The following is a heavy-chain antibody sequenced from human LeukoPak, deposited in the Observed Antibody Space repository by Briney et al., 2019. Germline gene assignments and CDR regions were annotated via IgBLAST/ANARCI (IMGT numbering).Heavy chain of an antibody. CDR2: LKSKTDGGTT. J-gene: IGHJ4*02. D-gene: IGHD1-26*01. V-gene: IGHV3-15*01. CDR1: GFTFSSYA. CDR3: TTTDSGFDE. Sequence: GGSLRLSCAASGFTFSSYAMSWVRQAPGKGLEWVGRLKSKTDGGTTDYAAPVKGRFTISRDDSKNTLYLQMNSLKIEDTAVYYCTTTDSGFDEGGQGTLVTVSS.